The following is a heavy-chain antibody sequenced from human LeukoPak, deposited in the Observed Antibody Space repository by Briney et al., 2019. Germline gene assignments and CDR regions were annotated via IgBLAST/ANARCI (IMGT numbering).Heavy chain of an antibody. CDR2: ISAYNGNT. V-gene: IGHV1-18*01. J-gene: IGHJ4*02. D-gene: IGHD6-19*01. CDR1: GYTFTSYG. CDR3: ARALTPGLAVAGSAPGY. Sequence: ASVKVSCKASGYTFTSYGISWVRQASGQGLEWMGWISAYNGNTNYAQKLQGRVTMTTDTSTSTAYMELRSLRSDDTAVYYCARALTPGLAVAGSAPGYWGQGTLVTVSS.